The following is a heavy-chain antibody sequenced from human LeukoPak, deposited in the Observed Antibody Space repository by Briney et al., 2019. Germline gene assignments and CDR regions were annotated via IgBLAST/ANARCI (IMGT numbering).Heavy chain of an antibody. CDR3: ARGPWFGESPYYFDY. Sequence: SETLSLTCAVYGGSFSGYYWSWSRQPPGKGLEWIGYIYYSGTTNYNPSLKGRLTISVDTSKNQFSVRLSSVTAADTAVYYCARGPWFGESPYYFDYWGQGTLVTVSS. D-gene: IGHD3-10*01. CDR1: GGSFSGYY. J-gene: IGHJ4*02. CDR2: IYYSGTT. V-gene: IGHV4-59*01.